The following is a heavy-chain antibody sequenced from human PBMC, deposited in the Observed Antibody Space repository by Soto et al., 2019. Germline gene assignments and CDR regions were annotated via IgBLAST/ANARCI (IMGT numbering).Heavy chain of an antibody. CDR3: AKDREQWLVPSVPSH. J-gene: IGHJ4*02. CDR2: ISYDGSNK. D-gene: IGHD6-19*01. CDR1: GFTFSSYG. Sequence: QVQLVESGGGVVQPGRSLRLSCAASGFTFSSYGMHWVRQAPGKGLEWVAVISYDGSNKYYADSVKGRFTISRDNSKNTLYLQMNSLRAEDTAVYYCAKDREQWLVPSVPSHWGQGTLVTVSS. V-gene: IGHV3-30*18.